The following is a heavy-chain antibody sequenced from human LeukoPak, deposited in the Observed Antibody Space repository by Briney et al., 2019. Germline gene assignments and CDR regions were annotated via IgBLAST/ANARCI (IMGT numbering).Heavy chain of an antibody. V-gene: IGHV3-23*01. CDR3: ARDSVGGAGSYFDY. D-gene: IGHD3-16*01. CDR2: TNSGGTST. Sequence: GGSLRLSCATSGFPFSDFSMSWVRQAPGKGLEWISTTNSGGTSTYYAESVKGRFTISRDNSKNTLYLQMNSLRAEDTAVYYCARDSVGGAGSYFDYWGQGTLVTVSS. J-gene: IGHJ4*02. CDR1: GFPFSDFS.